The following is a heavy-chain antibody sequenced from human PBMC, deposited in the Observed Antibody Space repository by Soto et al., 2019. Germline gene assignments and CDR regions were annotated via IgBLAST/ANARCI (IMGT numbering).Heavy chain of an antibody. Sequence: GESLKISCEDSGYRLTSYWIAWVRQMPGKGLEWMGIVYVDDSDTKYSPSFEGQVTTSADKSLNSAYLQWTSLRASDTAMYYCARVRILSGLFRSFDYWGQGTQVTVSS. V-gene: IGHV5-51*01. CDR3: ARVRILSGLFRSFDY. J-gene: IGHJ4*02. CDR2: VYVDDSDT. D-gene: IGHD3-10*01. CDR1: GYRLTSYW.